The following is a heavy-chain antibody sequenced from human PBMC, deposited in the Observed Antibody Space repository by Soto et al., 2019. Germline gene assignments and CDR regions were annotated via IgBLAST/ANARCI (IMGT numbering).Heavy chain of an antibody. V-gene: IGHV3-23*01. D-gene: IGHD3-22*01. Sequence: GGSLRLSCAASRFTFSYYAMSWVRQAPGKGLGWVSGISASGHTTYYADSVKGRFTISRDNSKNTLYLQMNSLRAEDTAVYYCAKDMGGYYQSTYGMDVWGQGTTVTVSS. J-gene: IGHJ6*02. CDR2: ISASGHTT. CDR1: RFTFSYYA. CDR3: AKDMGGYYQSTYGMDV.